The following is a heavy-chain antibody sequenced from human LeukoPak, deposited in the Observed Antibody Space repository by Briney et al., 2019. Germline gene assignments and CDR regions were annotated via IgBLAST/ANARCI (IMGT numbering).Heavy chain of an antibody. V-gene: IGHV1-24*01. D-gene: IGHD5-18*01. CDR1: GYTLTELS. Sequence: ASVNVSCTVSGYTLTELSMHWVRQAPGKGLEWMGGFDPEDGETIYAQKFQGRVTMTEDTSTDTAYMELSSLRSEDTAVYYCATYTAMVLDAFDIWGQGTMVTVSS. CDR3: ATYTAMVLDAFDI. CDR2: FDPEDGET. J-gene: IGHJ3*02.